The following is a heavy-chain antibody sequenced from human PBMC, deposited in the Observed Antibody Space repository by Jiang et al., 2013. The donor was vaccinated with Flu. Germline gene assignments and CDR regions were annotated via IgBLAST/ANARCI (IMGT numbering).Heavy chain of an antibody. CDR1: GFSLSTRGMR. V-gene: IGHV2-70*04. D-gene: IGHD6-13*01. CDR2: IDWDDDK. Sequence: KPTQTLTLTCTFSGFSLSTRGMRVSWIRQPPGKALEWLARIDWDDDKFYSTSLKTRLTISKDTSKNQVVLTMTNMDPVDTATYYCAHRISPTGTLDYWGQGTLVTVSS. J-gene: IGHJ4*02. CDR3: AHRISPTGTLDY.